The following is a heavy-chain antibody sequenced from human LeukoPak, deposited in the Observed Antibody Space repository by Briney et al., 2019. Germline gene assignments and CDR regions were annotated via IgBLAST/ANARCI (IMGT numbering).Heavy chain of an antibody. J-gene: IGHJ6*03. V-gene: IGHV3-49*03. CDR1: GFTFGDYA. CDR2: VRSTSYGGET. Sequence: GGSLRLSCTASGFTFGDYAMSWFRQAPGKGLEWVGFVRSTSYGGETDYAASVKGRFTISRDDPKSIAYLLMNSLKTEDTAVYYCTRLRQDCSRNSCYYYFYYYYMDVWGKGTTVTVSS. CDR3: TRLRQDCSRNSCYYYFYYYYMDV. D-gene: IGHD2-2*01.